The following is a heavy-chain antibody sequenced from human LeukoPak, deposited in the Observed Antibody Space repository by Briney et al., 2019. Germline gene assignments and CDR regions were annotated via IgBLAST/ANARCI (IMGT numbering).Heavy chain of an antibody. CDR3: AREXCSSTSCSRYYYYYMXV. CDR1: GFTFSSYW. D-gene: IGHD2-2*01. V-gene: IGHV3-7*01. CDR2: IKQDGSEK. J-gene: IGHJ6*03. Sequence: PGGSLRLSCAASGFTFSSYWMSWVRQAPGKGLEWVANIKQDGSEKYYVDSVKGRFTISRDNAKNSLYLQMNSLRAEDTAVYYCAREXCSSTSCSRYYYYYMXVXXKGTXXTVS.